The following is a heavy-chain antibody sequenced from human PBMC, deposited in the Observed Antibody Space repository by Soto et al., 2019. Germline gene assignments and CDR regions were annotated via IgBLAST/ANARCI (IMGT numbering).Heavy chain of an antibody. D-gene: IGHD1-26*01. CDR3: ARAQWEPPHYFDY. CDR1: GGTFSSYA. V-gene: IGHV1-69*13. Sequence: SVKVSCKASGGTFSSYAISWGRQAPGQGLEWMGGIIPIFGTANYAQKFQGRVTITADESTCTAYMELSSLRSEDTAVYYCARAQWEPPHYFDYWGQGTLVTVSS. J-gene: IGHJ4*02. CDR2: IIPIFGTA.